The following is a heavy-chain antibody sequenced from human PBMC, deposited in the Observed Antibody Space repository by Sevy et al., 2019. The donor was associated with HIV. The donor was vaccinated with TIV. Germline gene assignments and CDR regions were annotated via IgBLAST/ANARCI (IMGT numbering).Heavy chain of an antibody. J-gene: IGHJ4*02. D-gene: IGHD6-13*01. CDR2: LKQDGSEK. V-gene: IGHV3-7*01. Sequence: GGSLRLACAASGFTFSSYWMSWVRRAPGKGLEWVANLKQDGSEKDYVDSVKGRFTISRDNAKNQLYLQMNSLRAEDTAVYYCAREAGIAAAGYRVWFDYWGQGTLVTVSS. CDR1: GFTFSSYW. CDR3: AREAGIAAAGYRVWFDY.